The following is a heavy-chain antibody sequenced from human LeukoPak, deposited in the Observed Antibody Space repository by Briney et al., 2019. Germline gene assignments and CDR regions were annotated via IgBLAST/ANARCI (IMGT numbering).Heavy chain of an antibody. D-gene: IGHD2-15*01. CDR3: ARVGYTATWYSSTAFDY. CDR2: IYSGDST. V-gene: IGHV3-66*01. Sequence: GVSLRLSCAVPGFTVSSNYMSWDRQAPGKGLEGGSIIYSGDSTYSADSEKGRSTISRDNSKNILYLQMNSLRDEDTALYYCARVGYTATWYSSTAFDYWGQGTLVTVSS. J-gene: IGHJ4*02. CDR1: GFTVSSNY.